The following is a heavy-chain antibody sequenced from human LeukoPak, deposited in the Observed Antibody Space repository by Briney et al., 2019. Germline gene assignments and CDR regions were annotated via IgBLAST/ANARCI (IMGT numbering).Heavy chain of an antibody. CDR1: GFTFSSYA. J-gene: IGHJ6*02. CDR2: ISGGGGRT. CDR3: AKGWDSSGWSPMDV. V-gene: IGHV3-23*01. D-gene: IGHD6-13*01. Sequence: GGSLRLSCAASGFTFSSYAMSWVRQAPGKGLEWVSAISGGGGRTYYADSVKGRFTISRDNSKNTLYLQMNSLRAEDTAVYYCAKGWDSSGWSPMDVWGQGTTVTVSS.